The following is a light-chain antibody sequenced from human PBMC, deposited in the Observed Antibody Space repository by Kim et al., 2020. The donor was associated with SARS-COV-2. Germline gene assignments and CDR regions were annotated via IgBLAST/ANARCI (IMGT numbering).Light chain of an antibody. V-gene: IGKV3-20*01. CDR2: GAS. J-gene: IGKJ2*01. CDR3: QQYGSSPST. CDR1: QSVRADY. Sequence: LSPGDRATLSCRASQSVRADYLAWYQQKPGQAPRLLFYGASSRATGIPDRFTGGGSGTDFTLTISRLEPEDFAVYYCQQYGSSPSTFGQGTKLEIK.